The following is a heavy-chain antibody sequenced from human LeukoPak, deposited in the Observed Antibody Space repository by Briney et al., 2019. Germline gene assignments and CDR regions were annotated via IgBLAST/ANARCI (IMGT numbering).Heavy chain of an antibody. J-gene: IGHJ5*02. CDR3: ARHLSLDYYDRLLFDP. D-gene: IGHD3-22*01. CDR2: IYYSGST. V-gene: IGHV4-39*01. CDR1: GGSISSSSYY. Sequence: PSETLSLTCTVSGGSISSSSYYWGWIRQPPGKGLEWIGSIYYSGSTYYNPSLKSRVTISVDTSKNQFSLKLSSVTAADTAVYYCARHLSLDYYDRLLFDPWGQGTLVTVSS.